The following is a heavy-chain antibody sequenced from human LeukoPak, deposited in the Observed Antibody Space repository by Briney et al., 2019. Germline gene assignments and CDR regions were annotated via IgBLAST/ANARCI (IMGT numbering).Heavy chain of an antibody. D-gene: IGHD4-17*01. CDR1: GGSISSSSYY. J-gene: IGHJ1*01. V-gene: IGHV4-39*07. Sequence: SETLSLTCTVSGGSISSSSYYWGWIRQPPGKGLEWIGSIYYSGSTYYNPSLKSRVTISVDTSKNQFSLKLSSVTAADTAVYYCARPPGTGDDSWYEYFQHWGQGTLVTVSS. CDR3: ARPPGTGDDSWYEYFQH. CDR2: IYYSGST.